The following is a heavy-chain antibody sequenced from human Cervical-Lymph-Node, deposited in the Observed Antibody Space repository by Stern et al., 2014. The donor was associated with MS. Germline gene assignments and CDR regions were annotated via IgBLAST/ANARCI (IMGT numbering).Heavy chain of an antibody. Sequence: DQLVESGAEVKKPGSSVKVSCKASGDTFSRNAIAWVRQAPGKGLEWMGGIIPVYGAPNYAQKFQGRVTVTADESTSTVYMELSSLRSEDTAVYYCARDLALNTGWYGHWGQGTQVTVSS. CDR1: GDTFSRNA. CDR3: ARDLALNTGWYGH. D-gene: IGHD1-1*01. CDR2: IIPVYGAP. V-gene: IGHV1-69*01. J-gene: IGHJ5*02.